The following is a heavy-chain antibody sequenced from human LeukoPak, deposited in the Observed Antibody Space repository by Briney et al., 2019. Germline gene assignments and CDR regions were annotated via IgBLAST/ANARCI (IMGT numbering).Heavy chain of an antibody. D-gene: IGHD1-1*01. CDR1: GGYISSYY. CDR3: AREPQTGTTVDY. J-gene: IGHJ4*02. CDR2: IYTSGST. Sequence: PSETLSLTCTVSGGYISSYYRSWIRQPAGKGLEWIGRIYTSGSTNYNPSFKSRVTMSVATSKNQCNLKLSSVTAADTAVYYCAREPQTGTTVDYWGQGNLVTVSS. V-gene: IGHV4-4*07.